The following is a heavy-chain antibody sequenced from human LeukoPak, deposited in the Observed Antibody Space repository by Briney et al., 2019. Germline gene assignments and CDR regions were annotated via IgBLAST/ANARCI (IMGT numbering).Heavy chain of an antibody. J-gene: IGHJ4*02. Sequence: GGSLRLSCAASGFTFSSYAMHWVRQALGKGLEWVAVISYDGSNKYYADSVKGRFTISRDNSKNTLYLQMNSLRAEDTAVYYCARDPGDYFDYWGQGTLVTVSS. CDR1: GFTFSSYA. CDR3: ARDPGDYFDY. D-gene: IGHD3-10*01. CDR2: ISYDGSNK. V-gene: IGHV3-30-3*01.